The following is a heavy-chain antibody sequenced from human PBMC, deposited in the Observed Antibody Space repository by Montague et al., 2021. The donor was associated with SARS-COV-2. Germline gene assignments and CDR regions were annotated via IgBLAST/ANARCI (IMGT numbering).Heavy chain of an antibody. V-gene: IGHV4-4*07. CDR2: IYTSGST. Sequence: SETLSLTCTVSGGSISSYDWSWIRQPAGKGLEWIGRIYTSGSTNYNPSLKSRVTMSVDTSKNQFSLKLSSVTAADTAVYYCARDLIVYDYVWGSYRPYGMDVWGQGTTVTVSS. D-gene: IGHD3-16*02. CDR3: ARDLIVYDYVWGSYRPYGMDV. CDR1: GGSISSYD. J-gene: IGHJ6*02.